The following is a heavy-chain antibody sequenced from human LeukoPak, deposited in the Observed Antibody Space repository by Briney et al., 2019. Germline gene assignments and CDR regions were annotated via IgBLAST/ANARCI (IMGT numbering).Heavy chain of an antibody. Sequence: GASVKVSCKASGYTFTGYYMHWVRQAPGQGLEWMGWINPNSGGTNYAQKFQGWVTMTRDTSISTAYMELSRLRSDDTAVYYCARLRYSSSWYGVYFDYWGQGTLVTVSS. CDR3: ARLRYSSSWYGVYFDY. CDR2: INPNSGGT. CDR1: GYTFTGYY. D-gene: IGHD6-13*01. V-gene: IGHV1-2*04. J-gene: IGHJ4*02.